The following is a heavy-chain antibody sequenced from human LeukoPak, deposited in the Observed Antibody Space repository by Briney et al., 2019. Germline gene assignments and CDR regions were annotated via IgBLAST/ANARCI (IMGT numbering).Heavy chain of an antibody. D-gene: IGHD2-21*01. J-gene: IGHJ4*02. CDR2: ILPSDSDV. Sequence: GESLKISCKASGSFFITQWIAWVRQMPGKGLEWMGVILPSDSDVTYSPSFQGHVTISVDKSISTMFLQWGSLEASDTAIYYCATGPFCRGGDCYDYWGQGTLVTVSS. CDR3: ATGPFCRGGDCYDY. CDR1: GSFFITQW. V-gene: IGHV5-51*01.